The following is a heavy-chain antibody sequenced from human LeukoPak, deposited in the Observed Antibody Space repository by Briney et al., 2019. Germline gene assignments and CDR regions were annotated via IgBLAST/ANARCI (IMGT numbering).Heavy chain of an antibody. D-gene: IGHD5-24*01. J-gene: IGHJ6*02. CDR3: ARSRRDNYYYYYGMDV. CDR1: GFTFSSYE. V-gene: IGHV3-48*03. Sequence: GGTLRLSCAASGFTFSSYEMTWVRQAPGKGLEWVSNISSSDTTIHYADSVKGRFTISRDNARNSLYLQMNSLRAEDTAVYYCARSRRDNYYYYYGMDVWGQGTTVTVSS. CDR2: ISSSDTTI.